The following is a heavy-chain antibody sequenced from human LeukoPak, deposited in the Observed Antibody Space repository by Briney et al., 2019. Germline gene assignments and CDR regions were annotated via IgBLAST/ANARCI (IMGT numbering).Heavy chain of an antibody. CDR1: GYSLTTYG. CDR3: ARASYYDNSAYLDP. J-gene: IGHJ5*02. D-gene: IGHD3-22*01. V-gene: IGHV1-18*01. CDR2: ISGYNHNT. Sequence: ASVKVSCKASGYSLTTYGMSWVRQAPGQGLKWMGWISGYNHNTNYAQKFQGRVTMTTDTSTSTAYMELRSLRSDDTAVYYCARASYYDNSAYLDPWGQGTLVTVSS.